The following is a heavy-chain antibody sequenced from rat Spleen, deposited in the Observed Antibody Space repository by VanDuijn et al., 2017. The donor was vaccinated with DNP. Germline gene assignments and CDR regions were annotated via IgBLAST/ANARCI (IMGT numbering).Heavy chain of an antibody. V-gene: IGHV5-58*01. CDR2: IKTDGGTT. CDR3: ARHPADGYNSGYYWYFDF. Sequence: EVQLVETGGGLVQPGKSLKLSCVVSGFTFSSYWMYWIRQAPGKGLEWLSSIKTDGGTTFYPDSVKGRFTISRDNAKSTLYLQMDSLRSEDTATYYCARHPADGYNSGYYWYFDFWGQGVMVTVSS. J-gene: IGHJ1*01. D-gene: IGHD1-9*01. CDR1: GFTFSSYW.